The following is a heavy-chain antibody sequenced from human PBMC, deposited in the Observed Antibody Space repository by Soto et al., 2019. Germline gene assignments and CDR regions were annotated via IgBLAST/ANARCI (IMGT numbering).Heavy chain of an antibody. CDR3: ARSRWPNVNDY. CDR1: GGSISSGDYY. Sequence: PSETLSLTCTVSGGSISSGDYYWSWIRQPPGKGLEWIGYIYYSGSTYYNPSLKSRVTISVDTSKNQFSLKLSSVTAADTAVYYCARSRWPNVNDYWGQGTLVTVSS. V-gene: IGHV4-30-4*01. CDR2: IYYSGST. J-gene: IGHJ4*02.